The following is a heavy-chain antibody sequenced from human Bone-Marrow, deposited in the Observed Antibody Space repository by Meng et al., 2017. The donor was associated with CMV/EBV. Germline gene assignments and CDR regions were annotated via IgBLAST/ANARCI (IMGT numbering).Heavy chain of an antibody. D-gene: IGHD5-12*01. V-gene: IGHV3-15*01. CDR3: LTTYNGGSPHRPY. CDR2: IKSKTDGGTT. CDR1: GFTFSNAW. J-gene: IGHJ4*02. Sequence: GGSLRLSCAASGFTFSNAWMSWVRQAPGKGLEWVGRIKSKTDGGTTDYAAPVKGRFTISRDDSKNTLYLQMNSLKIEDTAVYYCLTTYNGGSPHRPYWGQGTVVTVSS.